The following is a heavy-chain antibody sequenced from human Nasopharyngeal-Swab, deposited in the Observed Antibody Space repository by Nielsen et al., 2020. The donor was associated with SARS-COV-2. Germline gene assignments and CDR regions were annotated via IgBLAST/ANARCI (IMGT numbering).Heavy chain of an antibody. CDR2: INPHSGDT. CDR1: GYTFTDYY. D-gene: IGHD3-10*01. CDR3: ATDGSGSYPLYYFDY. V-gene: IGHV1-2*04. Sequence: ASVKVSCKASGYTFTDYYMHWVRQAPGQGLEWMGCINPHSGDTNYAQKFQGWVTMTRDTSINTAYMDLSRLTSDDTAVYYCATDGSGSYPLYYFDYWGQGTLVTVSS. J-gene: IGHJ4*02.